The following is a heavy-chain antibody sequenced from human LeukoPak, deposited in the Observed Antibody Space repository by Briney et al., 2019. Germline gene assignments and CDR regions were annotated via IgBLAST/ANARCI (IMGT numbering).Heavy chain of an antibody. J-gene: IGHJ6*02. CDR2: ISNGGST. CDR1: GDSRSNEY. Sequence: PSETLSLTCSVSGDSRSNEYWSWIRQPPGKGLEWIGYISNGGSTSYNPSLNSRVAISVDTAKNQVPLNLNSVTAADTAVYYCARGPLYLVFGMDVWGQGTTVTVSS. CDR3: ARGPLYLVFGMDV. V-gene: IGHV4-59*01. D-gene: IGHD2-8*01.